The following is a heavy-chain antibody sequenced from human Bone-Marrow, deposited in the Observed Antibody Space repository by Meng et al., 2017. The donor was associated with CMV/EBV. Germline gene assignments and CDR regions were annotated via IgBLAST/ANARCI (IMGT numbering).Heavy chain of an antibody. CDR2: ISVTSLVK. CDR1: GFTFINYE. J-gene: IGHJ4*01. Sequence: GGSLRLSCEGSGFTFINYEMNWFRQAPGKGLEWLSFISVTSLVKNYAESVEGRFTISRDNAGNPLFLQMNGLRDDDTGVYYCVRDQVQVEADSRGPFDLWGHGTLVTVSS. CDR3: VRDQVQVEADSRGPFDL. V-gene: IGHV3-48*03. D-gene: IGHD2-15*01.